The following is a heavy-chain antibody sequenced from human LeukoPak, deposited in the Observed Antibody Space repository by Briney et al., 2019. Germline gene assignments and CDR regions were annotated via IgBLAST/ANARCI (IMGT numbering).Heavy chain of an antibody. Sequence: ASLKISCKGFGYRFTSYWIGWVRQMPGKGLEWMGVIYPGDSDTRYSPSFQGQVTISADKSINTAYLQWSSLKASDTAMYYCARPSGKYYDSSGYYYIDGFDIWGQGTMVTVSS. J-gene: IGHJ3*02. D-gene: IGHD3-22*01. CDR1: GYRFTSYW. V-gene: IGHV5-51*01. CDR2: IYPGDSDT. CDR3: ARPSGKYYDSSGYYYIDGFDI.